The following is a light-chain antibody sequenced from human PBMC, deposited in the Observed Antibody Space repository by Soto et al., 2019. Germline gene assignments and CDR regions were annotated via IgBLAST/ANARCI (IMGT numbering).Light chain of an antibody. CDR2: KAS. J-gene: IGKJ2*02. CDR1: QSISSW. V-gene: IGKV1-5*03. Sequence: DIPMTQSPSTLSESVGDRVTITCRASQSISSWLAWYQQKPGKAPKLLIYKASSLESGVPSRFSGSGSGTELTLTISSLQPDDFATYYCQQYNSWACTFGQGTKLEIK. CDR3: QQYNSWACT.